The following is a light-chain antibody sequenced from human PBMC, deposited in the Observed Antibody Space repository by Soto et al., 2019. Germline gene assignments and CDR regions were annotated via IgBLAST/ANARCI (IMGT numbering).Light chain of an antibody. V-gene: IGLV2-14*01. CDR1: SSDVGGYDH. J-gene: IGLJ1*01. Sequence: QSVLTQPASVSGSPGQSITISCTGTSSDVGGYDHVSWYQQHPGKAPKLIIYEVTNRPSGVSNRFSGSKSGNTASLTISGLQAEDEADYYCNSYTSSSTTVFGTGTKVTV. CDR2: EVT. CDR3: NSYTSSSTTV.